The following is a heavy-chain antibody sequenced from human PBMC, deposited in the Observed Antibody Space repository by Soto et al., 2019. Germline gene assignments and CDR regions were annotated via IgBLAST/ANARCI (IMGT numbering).Heavy chain of an antibody. CDR1: GYTFTRYG. Sequence: ASVKVSCKTSGYTFTRYGISWVRQAPGQGLEWMGWISGYDGRTNYVQKFQGRVTMTTETSTTTSYMELRNLTSDDTAVYFCARDWRGAEGFDPWGQGTLVTVSS. D-gene: IGHD3-3*01. CDR3: ARDWRGAEGFDP. CDR2: ISGYDGRT. V-gene: IGHV1-18*01. J-gene: IGHJ5*02.